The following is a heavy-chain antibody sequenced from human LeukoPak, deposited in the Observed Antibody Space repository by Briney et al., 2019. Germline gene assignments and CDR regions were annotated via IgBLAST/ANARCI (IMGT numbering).Heavy chain of an antibody. J-gene: IGHJ3*02. CDR1: GGSISSYY. CDR3: ARGFSFYYDSSGPFDAFDI. V-gene: IGHV4-59*01. Sequence: SETLSLTCTVSGGSISSYYWSWIRQPPGKGLEWIGYIYYSGSTNYNPSLKSRVTISVDTSKNQFSLKLSSVTAADTAVYYCARGFSFYYDSSGPFDAFDIWGQGTMVTVSS. D-gene: IGHD3-22*01. CDR2: IYYSGST.